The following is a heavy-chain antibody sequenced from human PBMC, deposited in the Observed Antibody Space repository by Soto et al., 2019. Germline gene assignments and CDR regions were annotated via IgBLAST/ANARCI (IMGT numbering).Heavy chain of an antibody. Sequence: PGGPLRLSGAASGFTFSSYAMHLVRQAPGKGLERLTDISYDGSNKYYADSVKGRITIYRDNSKNTLYLQMISLRAEDTAVYYCARAGLRPGVVVSDAMQQAYYYYGMDVWGQGTTVTVSS. D-gene: IGHD2-2*01. CDR1: GFTFSSYA. J-gene: IGHJ6*02. V-gene: IGHV3-30-3*01. CDR2: ISYDGSNK. CDR3: ARAGLRPGVVVSDAMQQAYYYYGMDV.